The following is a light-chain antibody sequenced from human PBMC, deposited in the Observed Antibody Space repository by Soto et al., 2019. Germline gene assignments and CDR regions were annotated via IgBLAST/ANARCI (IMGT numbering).Light chain of an antibody. V-gene: IGLV1-44*01. Sequence: QPVLTQPPSASGTPGQRVTISCSGSNSNIGSNTVNWYQQLPGTAPKLLIYSHNQRPSGVPDRFSGSKSGTSASLAISGVQSEDEADYYCAAWDDSLTGYVFGPGTKLTVL. J-gene: IGLJ1*01. CDR3: AAWDDSLTGYV. CDR2: SHN. CDR1: NSNIGSNT.